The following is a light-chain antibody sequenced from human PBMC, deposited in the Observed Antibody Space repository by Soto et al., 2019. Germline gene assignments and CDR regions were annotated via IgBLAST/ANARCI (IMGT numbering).Light chain of an antibody. CDR2: AAS. J-gene: IGKJ4*01. CDR3: QQHADWPLN. V-gene: IGKV3-11*01. CDR1: RRVGNN. Sequence: EIVLTQYPATLSFSPGERATLSCRASRRVGNNLAWYQQKPGQAPRLLIYAASTRATGIPARFSCSGSGTDFTLTISILEPEDFAVYYWQQHADWPLNFGGRTKVEIK.